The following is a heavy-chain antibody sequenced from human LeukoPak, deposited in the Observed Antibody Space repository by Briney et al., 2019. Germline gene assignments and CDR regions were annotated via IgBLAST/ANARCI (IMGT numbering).Heavy chain of an antibody. CDR3: ARDHYYGSGSYYNAFDY. CDR2: INPSGGST. J-gene: IGHJ4*02. D-gene: IGHD3-10*01. V-gene: IGHV1-46*03. CDR1: GYTFTSYY. Sequence: GASVKVSCKASGYTFTSYYMHWVRQAPGQGLEWMGIINPSGGSTSYAQKFQGRVTMTRDTSTSTVYTELSSLRSEDTAVYYCARDHYYGSGSYYNAFDYWGQGTLVTVSS.